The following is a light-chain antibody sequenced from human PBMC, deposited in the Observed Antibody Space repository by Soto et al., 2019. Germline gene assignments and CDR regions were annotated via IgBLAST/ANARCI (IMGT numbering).Light chain of an antibody. J-gene: IGLJ1*01. CDR2: EVT. CDR3: SSYPGPYTSSL. CDR1: SSDVGGYNY. Sequence: LAQPRSVPGSPGQSVTISCTGTSSDVGGYNYVSWYQQLPGKAPKLMIYEVTKRCSGVPDRFSGSKSGNTASLTISGLQPEDEAHYYCSSYPGPYTSSLFGTGTNLTVL. V-gene: IGLV2-11*01.